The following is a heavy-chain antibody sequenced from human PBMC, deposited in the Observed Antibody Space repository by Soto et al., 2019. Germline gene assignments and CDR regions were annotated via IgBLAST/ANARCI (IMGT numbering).Heavy chain of an antibody. V-gene: IGHV4-59*08. D-gene: IGHD4-17*01. Sequence: SETLSLTCTVSGGSISRYYWSWIRQPPGKGLEWIGYLYSGGISNYNPTLKSRVTMSVDTAKNQLSLKLNSVTAADTAVYYCARHGDYAALDYWGQGTLVTVS. CDR1: GGSISRYY. CDR3: ARHGDYAALDY. CDR2: LYSGGIS. J-gene: IGHJ4*02.